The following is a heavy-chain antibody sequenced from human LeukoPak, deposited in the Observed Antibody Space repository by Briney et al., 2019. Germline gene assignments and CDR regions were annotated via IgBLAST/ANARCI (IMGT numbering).Heavy chain of an antibody. CDR3: ARDWSAPIFDY. CDR2: IFSSSTYI. D-gene: IGHD6-13*01. V-gene: IGHV3-21*01. Sequence: PGESLRLSCAASGFAFNTYSMNWVRQAPGKGLEWVSFIFSSSTYIYYTDSVKGRFTISRDNARNSLYLQMDNLRVEDTAVYYCARDWSAPIFDYWGQGALVTVSS. J-gene: IGHJ4*02. CDR1: GFAFNTYS.